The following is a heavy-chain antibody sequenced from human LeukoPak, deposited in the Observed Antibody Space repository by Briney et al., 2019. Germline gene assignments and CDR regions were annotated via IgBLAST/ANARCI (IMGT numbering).Heavy chain of an antibody. CDR2: INHSGST. V-gene: IGHV4-34*01. CDR3: ARYSYCGGDCYDAFDI. D-gene: IGHD2-21*02. Sequence: SETLSLTCAVYGGSFSDYYWSWIRQPPGKGLEWIGEINHSGSTNYNPSLKSRVTISVDTSKNQFSLKLSSVTAADTAVYYCARYSYCGGDCYDAFDIWGQGTMVTVSS. J-gene: IGHJ3*02. CDR1: GGSFSDYY.